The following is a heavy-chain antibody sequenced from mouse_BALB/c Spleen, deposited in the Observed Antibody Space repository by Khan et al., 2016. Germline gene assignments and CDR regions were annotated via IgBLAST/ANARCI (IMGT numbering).Heavy chain of an antibody. J-gene: IGHJ3*01. CDR3: AREGYGYDTFAY. V-gene: IGHV1-80*01. D-gene: IGHD2-2*01. CDR2: IYPGDGDT. Sequence: QVQLQQSGAELVRPGSSVKISCKASGYAFSSYWMNWVKQRPGQGLEWIGQIYPGDGDTNYNGKFKGKATLTADKSSSTAYMQLSSLTSEDSVVYFCAREGYGYDTFAYWGQGTLVTVSA. CDR1: GYAFSSYW.